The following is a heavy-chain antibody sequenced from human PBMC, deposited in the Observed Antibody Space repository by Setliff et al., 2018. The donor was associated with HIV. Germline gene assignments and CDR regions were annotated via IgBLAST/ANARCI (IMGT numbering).Heavy chain of an antibody. V-gene: IGHV5-51*01. Sequence: GESLKISCKGSGYKFPNYWIAWLRQMPGKGLEWMGIIYPGDSDTRYSPSFQGQVTISADKSISTAYPQWSSLKASDTAMYYCARHGQYGSGSYYNRPFDYWGQGTLVTVSS. D-gene: IGHD3-10*01. CDR2: IYPGDSDT. CDR1: GYKFPNYW. J-gene: IGHJ4*02. CDR3: ARHGQYGSGSYYNRPFDY.